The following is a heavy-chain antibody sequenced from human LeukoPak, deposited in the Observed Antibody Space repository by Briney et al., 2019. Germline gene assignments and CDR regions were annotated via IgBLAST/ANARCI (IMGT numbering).Heavy chain of an antibody. D-gene: IGHD3-22*01. V-gene: IGHV1-69*04. J-gene: IGHJ4*02. Sequence: ASVKVSCKASGGTFSSYAISWVRQAPGQGLEWMGRIIPILGIANYAQKFQGRVTITADKSTSTAYMELSSPRSEDTAVYYCARVYYYDSSGAYYFDYWGQGTLVTVSS. CDR2: IIPILGIA. CDR3: ARVYYYDSSGAYYFDY. CDR1: GGTFSSYA.